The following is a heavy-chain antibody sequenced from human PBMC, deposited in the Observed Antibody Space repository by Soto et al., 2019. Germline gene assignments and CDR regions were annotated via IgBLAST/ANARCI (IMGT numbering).Heavy chain of an antibody. J-gene: IGHJ5*02. D-gene: IGHD6-19*01. Sequence: SGAEVKKPGASVKVSCKASGYTFTSYGISWVRQAPGQGLEWMGWISAYNGNTNYAQKLQGRVTMTTDTSTSTAYMELRSLRSDDTAVYYCARVPWLVRFLGHWFDPWGQGTLVTVSS. CDR3: ARVPWLVRFLGHWFDP. V-gene: IGHV1-18*01. CDR1: GYTFTSYG. CDR2: ISAYNGNT.